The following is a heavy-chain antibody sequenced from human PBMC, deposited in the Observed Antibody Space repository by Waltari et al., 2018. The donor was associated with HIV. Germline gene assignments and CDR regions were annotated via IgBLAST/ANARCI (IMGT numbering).Heavy chain of an antibody. J-gene: IGHJ6*02. V-gene: IGHV1-8*02. CDR2: INPKSGNT. Sequence: VQLLQSGAEVAKPGASVNVSCKASGYAFRNFAITWVRQVPGEGREWMGWINPKSGNTSYIQNFQDRVTMTTNILTNATYMHLSGLTVNDTAVYFCARASHVHVVGTPYYFYYGMDVWGQGTTVTVS. D-gene: IGHD2-8*02. CDR3: ARASHVHVVGTPYYFYYGMDV. CDR1: GYAFRNFA.